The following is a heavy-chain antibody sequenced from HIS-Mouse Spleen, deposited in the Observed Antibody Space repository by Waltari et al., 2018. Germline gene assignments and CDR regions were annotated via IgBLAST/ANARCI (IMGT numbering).Heavy chain of an antibody. J-gene: IGHJ2*01. D-gene: IGHD6-13*01. CDR2: TYSSGST. CDR3: AREIPYSSSWYDWYFDL. V-gene: IGHV4-39*07. CDR1: GGSIRSRSYY. Sequence: QLQLQESGPGLVKPSETLSLTCTVSGGSIRSRSYYWGWIRQPPGKGLEWIGSTYSSGSTYYNPSLKSRVTISVDTSKNQFSLKLSSVTAADTAVYYCAREIPYSSSWYDWYFDLWGRGTLVTVSS.